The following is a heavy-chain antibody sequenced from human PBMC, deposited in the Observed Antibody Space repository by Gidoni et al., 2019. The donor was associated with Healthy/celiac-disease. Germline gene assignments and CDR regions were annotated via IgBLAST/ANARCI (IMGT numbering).Heavy chain of an antibody. CDR1: GCPVSSYA. D-gene: IGHD7-27*01. Sequence: QGKLVESGGGVGQPGRSLRLPCEAAGCPVSSYAMHWVRQAPGKGLEWVAVIAYDGSIKYYADSVKGRFTISRDNSKNTLYLQMNSLRAEDTAVYYCARDSLGITPLYYFDYWGQGTLVTVSS. CDR3: ARDSLGITPLYYFDY. J-gene: IGHJ4*02. CDR2: IAYDGSIK. V-gene: IGHV3-30-3*01.